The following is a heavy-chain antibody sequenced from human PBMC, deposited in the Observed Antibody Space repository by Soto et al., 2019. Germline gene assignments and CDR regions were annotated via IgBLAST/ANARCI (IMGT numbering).Heavy chain of an antibody. CDR2: IYWDDDK. V-gene: IGHV2-5*02. J-gene: IGHJ4*02. CDR1: GFSLSTSGVG. CDR3: AHRPSYCSGGSCYSGFDY. Sequence: QITLKESGPTLVKPTQTLTLSCTVSGFSLSTSGVGVGWIRQPPGKALEWLALIYWDDDKRYSPSLKSRLTITKDTSKNQVVLTMTNMDPVDTATYYCAHRPSYCSGGSCYSGFDYWGQGTLVTVSS. D-gene: IGHD2-15*01.